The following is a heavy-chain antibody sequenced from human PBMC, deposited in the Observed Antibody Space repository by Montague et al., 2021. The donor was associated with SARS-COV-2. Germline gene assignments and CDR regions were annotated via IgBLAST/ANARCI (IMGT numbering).Heavy chain of an antibody. Sequence: SETLSLTCAVDGQSFSGDYWTWIRQPQEKGLDTKGELNQSGRTNNNPSLKSRVIISVDTSKNQFSLKLSSVTAADTAVYYCARRGSSVWGVTVSAELDYWGQGILVIVSS. V-gene: IGHV4-34*01. CDR3: ARRGSSVWGVTVSAELDY. J-gene: IGHJ4*02. CDR1: GQSFSGDY. CDR2: LNQSGRT. D-gene: IGHD3-10*01.